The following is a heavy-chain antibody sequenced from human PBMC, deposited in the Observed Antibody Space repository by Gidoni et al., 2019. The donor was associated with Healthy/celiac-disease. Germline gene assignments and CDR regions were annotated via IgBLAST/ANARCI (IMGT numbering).Heavy chain of an antibody. CDR1: RFTFSSYA. J-gene: IGHJ2*01. V-gene: IGHV3-30-3*01. Sequence: QVQPVESGGGVVQPGSSLRLSCAAPRFTFSSYAMPWVRQAPGKGLEWVAVISYDGSNKYYADSVKGRFTISRDNSKNTLYLQMNSLRAEDTAVYYCTRGIAVAGTEAYWYFDLWGRGTLVTVSS. CDR3: TRGIAVAGTEAYWYFDL. D-gene: IGHD6-19*01. CDR2: ISYDGSNK.